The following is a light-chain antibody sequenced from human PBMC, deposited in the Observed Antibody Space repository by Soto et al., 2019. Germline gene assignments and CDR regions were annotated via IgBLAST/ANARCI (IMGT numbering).Light chain of an antibody. Sequence: EIVLTQSPGTLSLSAGERATLSCRASQSLSSNYLAWYQQKRGQAPTVLIYGASSRANGIPDRFSGSGSGTDFTLTISRLEPEDFAVYYCQQYDTSPTFGQGTKVEIK. J-gene: IGKJ1*01. CDR2: GAS. V-gene: IGKV3-20*01. CDR3: QQYDTSPT. CDR1: QSLSSNY.